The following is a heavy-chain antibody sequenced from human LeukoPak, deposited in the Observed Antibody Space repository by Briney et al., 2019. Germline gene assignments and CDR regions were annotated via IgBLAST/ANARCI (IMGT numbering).Heavy chain of an antibody. V-gene: IGHV3-11*01. CDR2: INSRGGTI. CDR1: GFTFSDNW. CDR3: AREGVGYYDSSGSYPYYFDS. J-gene: IGHJ4*02. D-gene: IGHD3-22*01. Sequence: GGSLRLSCAVSGFTFSDNWMTWIRQAPGKGLEWIASINSRGGTIYYADSVRGRFTIFRDNGKNSLYLQMNSLRAEDTAVYYCAREGVGYYDSSGSYPYYFDSWGQGTLVTVSS.